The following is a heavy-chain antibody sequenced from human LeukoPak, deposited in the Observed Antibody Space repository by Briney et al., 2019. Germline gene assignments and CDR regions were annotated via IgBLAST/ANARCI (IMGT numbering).Heavy chain of an antibody. Sequence: SETLSLTCTVSGGSISDYYWNWMRQPPGKGLEWIGYIYYSGRTNYNPSLKSQVTISVDTSKNQFSLKLSSVTAADTAVYYCARVIAAAPGYWYFDLWGRGTLVTVSS. CDR1: GGSISDYY. CDR3: ARVIAAAPGYWYFDL. CDR2: IYYSGRT. V-gene: IGHV4-59*01. D-gene: IGHD6-13*01. J-gene: IGHJ2*01.